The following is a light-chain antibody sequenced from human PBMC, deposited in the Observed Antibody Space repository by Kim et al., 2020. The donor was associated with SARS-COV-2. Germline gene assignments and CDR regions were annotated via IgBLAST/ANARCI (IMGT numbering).Light chain of an antibody. CDR3: QQRSNWPLT. CDR2: DAS. Sequence: LSPGERATLSRRTSHSISDYLVWYQQKPGQAPRLLIYDASNRATGIPARFSGSGSETDFTLTISSLEPEDFAIYYCQQRSNWPLTFGGGTKVDIK. J-gene: IGKJ4*02. V-gene: IGKV3-11*01. CDR1: HSISDY.